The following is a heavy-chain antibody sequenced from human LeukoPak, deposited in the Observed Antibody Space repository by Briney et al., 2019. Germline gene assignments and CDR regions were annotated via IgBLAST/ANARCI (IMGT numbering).Heavy chain of an antibody. CDR1: GGTFSSYA. CDR3: AREYCSGGSCYGY. D-gene: IGHD2-15*01. V-gene: IGHV1-69*13. Sequence: SVKVSCKASGGTFSSYAISWVRQAPGQGLEWMGGIIPIFGTANYAQKFQGRVTITADESTSTAYMELSSLRSEDTAVYYCAREYCSGGSCYGYWGQGTLVTVSS. CDR2: IIPIFGTA. J-gene: IGHJ4*02.